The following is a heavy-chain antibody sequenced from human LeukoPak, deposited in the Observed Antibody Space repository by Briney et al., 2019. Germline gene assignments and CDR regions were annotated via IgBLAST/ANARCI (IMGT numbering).Heavy chain of an antibody. CDR3: ARVPGGGTAAN. CDR1: GGSVSSGSYY. CDR2: IYYSGST. Sequence: SETLSLTCTVSGGSVSSGSYYWSWIQQPPGKGLEWIGYIYYSGSTNYNPSLKSRVTISVDTSKNQFSLKLRSVTAADTAVYYCARVPGGGTAANWGQGTMVTVSS. D-gene: IGHD1-7*01. V-gene: IGHV4-61*01. J-gene: IGHJ3*01.